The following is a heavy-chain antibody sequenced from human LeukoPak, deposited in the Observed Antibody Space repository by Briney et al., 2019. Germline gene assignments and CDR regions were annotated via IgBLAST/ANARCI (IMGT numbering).Heavy chain of an antibody. D-gene: IGHD6-13*01. V-gene: IGHV3-21*04. CDR1: GFSFSTYS. J-gene: IGHJ5*02. Sequence: GGSLRLSCAVSGFSFSTYSMNWVRQAPGKGLEWVSSIGLSSANIYYADSVKGRFTISRDNAKNSLYLQMNNLGAEDTAVYYCAKDRTSSSWQNWFDPWGQGTLVTVSS. CDR2: IGLSSANI. CDR3: AKDRTSSSWQNWFDP.